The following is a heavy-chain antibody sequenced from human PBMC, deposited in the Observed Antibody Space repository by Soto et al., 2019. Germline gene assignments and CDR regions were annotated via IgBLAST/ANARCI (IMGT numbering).Heavy chain of an antibody. J-gene: IGHJ5*02. D-gene: IGHD1-26*01. CDR1: GYSFTNYW. V-gene: IGHV5-51*01. Sequence: GESLKISCKGSGYSFTNYWIGWVRQMPGKGLEWMGTIYPGDSDTRYSPSFQGQVTISADKSITTAYLQWSSLKASDTAIYYCARCASSGSLDWFDPWGQGTLVTVSS. CDR2: IYPGDSDT. CDR3: ARCASSGSLDWFDP.